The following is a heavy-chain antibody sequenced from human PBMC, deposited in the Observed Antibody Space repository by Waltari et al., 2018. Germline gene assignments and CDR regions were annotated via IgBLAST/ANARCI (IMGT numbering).Heavy chain of an antibody. J-gene: IGHJ4*01. CDR1: GFTFSRNG. CDR2: ISYDGINK. Sequence: QVQLVESGGGLVQPGRSLRLSCAASGFTFSRNGMHWVRQAPGKGLEWVAVISYDGINKYYTDSVKGRFTISRDNSKNTLYLQMNSLRLDDTALYYCAKDHTPMTLADYSFDSWGQGTLVTVSS. D-gene: IGHD5-18*01. V-gene: IGHV3-30*18. CDR3: AKDHTPMTLADYSFDS.